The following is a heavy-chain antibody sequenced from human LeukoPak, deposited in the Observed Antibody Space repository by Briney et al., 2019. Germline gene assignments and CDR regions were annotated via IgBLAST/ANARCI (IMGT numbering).Heavy chain of an antibody. CDR1: GFTFSSYG. D-gene: IGHD2-15*01. Sequence: GTLRLSCAASGFTFSSYGMSWVRQPPGKGLEWIGSIYYSGSTYYNPSLKSRVTISVDTSKNQFSLKLSSVTAADTAVYYCARGLRAGWFDPWGQGTLVTVSS. J-gene: IGHJ5*02. CDR2: IYYSGST. CDR3: ARGLRAGWFDP. V-gene: IGHV4-38-2*01.